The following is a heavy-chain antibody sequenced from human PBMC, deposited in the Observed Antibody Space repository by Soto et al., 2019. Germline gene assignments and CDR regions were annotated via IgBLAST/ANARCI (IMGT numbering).Heavy chain of an antibody. CDR2: ISAYNGNT. J-gene: IGHJ3*02. CDR1: GYTFTSYG. D-gene: IGHD3-10*01. V-gene: IGHV1-18*01. Sequence: QVQLVQSGAEVKKPGASVKVSCKASGYTFTSYGISWVRQAPGQVLEWMGWISAYNGNTNYAQKLQGRVTMTTDTYTSTAYMELRSLRYDDTAVYYCARGDPTYYYGWGAFDISGQGTMVTVSS. CDR3: ARGDPTYYYGWGAFDI.